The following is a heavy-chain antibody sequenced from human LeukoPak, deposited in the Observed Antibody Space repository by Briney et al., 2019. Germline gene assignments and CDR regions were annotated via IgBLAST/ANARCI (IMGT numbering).Heavy chain of an antibody. J-gene: IGHJ3*02. Sequence: KPSETLSLTCTVSGGSISSYYWSWFRQPPGKGLEWIGYIYYSGSTNYNPSLKGRVTISVDTSKSQFSLKLSSVTAADTAVYYCARVMVRGAFDIWGQGTMVTVSS. V-gene: IGHV4-59*01. D-gene: IGHD3-10*01. CDR3: ARVMVRGAFDI. CDR1: GGSISSYY. CDR2: IYYSGST.